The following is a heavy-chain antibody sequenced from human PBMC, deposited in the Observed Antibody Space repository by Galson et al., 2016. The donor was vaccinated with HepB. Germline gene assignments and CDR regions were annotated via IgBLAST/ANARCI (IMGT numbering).Heavy chain of an antibody. CDR3: ARDGGQSLPLYYGMGV. CDR2: IYSSGIT. J-gene: IGHJ6*04. D-gene: IGHD1-26*01. Sequence: SLRLSCAASGFTINNNHMSWVRQAPGKGLEWVSIIYSSGITYYADSMNGRLTVSRDNSKNMVYLQMNSLRPEDTAVYYCARDGGQSLPLYYGMGVWGKGTPVTVST. CDR1: GFTINNNH. V-gene: IGHV3-53*01.